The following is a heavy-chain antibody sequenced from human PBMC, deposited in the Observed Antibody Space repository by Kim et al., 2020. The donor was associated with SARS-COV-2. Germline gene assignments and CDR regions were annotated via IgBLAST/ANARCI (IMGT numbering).Heavy chain of an antibody. D-gene: IGHD3-10*01. CDR2: ISWDGRVK. Sequence: GGSLRLSCAASGFTFSSYPFHWVRQAPGKGLEWVAVISWDGRVKYYTDSVKGRFTISRDSSKNMLYLQMNSLRADDTAVYYCAADLIRGLPDYFDYWGRGTLVPVSS. V-gene: IGHV3-30*04. CDR3: AADLIRGLPDYFDY. CDR1: GFTFSSYP. J-gene: IGHJ4*02.